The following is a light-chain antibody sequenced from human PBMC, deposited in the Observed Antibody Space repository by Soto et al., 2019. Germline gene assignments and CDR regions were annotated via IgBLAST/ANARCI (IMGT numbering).Light chain of an antibody. CDR2: EVS. J-gene: IGLJ2*01. CDR1: SSDVGGYSY. CDR3: SSYTSSITLDVL. V-gene: IGLV2-14*01. Sequence: QSVLTQPASVSGSPGQSITISCTGTSSDVGGYSYVSWYQQHPGKAPKLMIYEVSNRPSGVSNRFSGSKSGNTASLTISGRPAEVESDYYCSSYTSSITLDVLFGGGTKLTVL.